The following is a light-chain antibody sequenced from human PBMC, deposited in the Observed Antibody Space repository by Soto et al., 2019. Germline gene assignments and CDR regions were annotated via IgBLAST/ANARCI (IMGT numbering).Light chain of an antibody. Sequence: QSALTQPASMSGSPGQSITISCTGTSSDIGGYNYVSWYQQHPGKAPKLLIYEVSNRPSGISDRFSGSKSDSTASLTISGLQADDEADYYCTSWTTNNSPNVFGTGTKLTVL. J-gene: IGLJ1*01. CDR1: SSDIGGYNY. CDR2: EVS. CDR3: TSWTTNNSPNV. V-gene: IGLV2-14*03.